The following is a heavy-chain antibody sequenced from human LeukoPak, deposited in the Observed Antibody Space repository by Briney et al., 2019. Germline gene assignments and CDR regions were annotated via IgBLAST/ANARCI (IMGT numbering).Heavy chain of an antibody. J-gene: IGHJ4*02. CDR1: GGSFSGYY. CDR3: ARAWYYFDY. CDR2: INHSGGT. Sequence: SETLSLTCAVYGGSFSGYYWSWIRQPPGKGLERIGEINHSGGTNYNPSLKSRVTISVDTSKNQFSLKLSSVTAADTAVYYCARAWYYFDYWGQGTLVTVSS. V-gene: IGHV4-34*01.